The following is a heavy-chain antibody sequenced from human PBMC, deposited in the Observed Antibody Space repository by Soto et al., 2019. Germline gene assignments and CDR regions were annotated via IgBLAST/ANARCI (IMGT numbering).Heavy chain of an antibody. CDR2: ISAYNGDT. CDR1: GYTFTNYG. Sequence: QVQLLQSGAEVKKPGASVKVSCKASGYTFTNYGITWVRQAPGQGLEWKGWISAYNGDTHYTQRLQGRSTMTTATSTNTAYMELRGLRSAAPAVYYCAGLRLLVGYFYSSMDVWGKGTTVTFSS. D-gene: IGHD6-6*01. CDR3: AGLRLLVGYFYSSMDV. J-gene: IGHJ6*03. V-gene: IGHV1-18*01.